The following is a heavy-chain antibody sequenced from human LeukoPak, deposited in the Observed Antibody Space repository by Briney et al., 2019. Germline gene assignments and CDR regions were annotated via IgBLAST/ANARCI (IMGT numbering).Heavy chain of an antibody. Sequence: SETLSLTCTVSGDSISSYYWSWIRQPPGKGLEWIGEINHSGSTNYNPSLKSRVTISVDTSKNQFSLKLSSVTAADTAVYYCARGSDYDFWSGYSFDYWGQGTLVTASS. CDR1: GDSISSYY. J-gene: IGHJ4*02. CDR2: INHSGST. V-gene: IGHV4-34*01. D-gene: IGHD3-3*01. CDR3: ARGSDYDFWSGYSFDY.